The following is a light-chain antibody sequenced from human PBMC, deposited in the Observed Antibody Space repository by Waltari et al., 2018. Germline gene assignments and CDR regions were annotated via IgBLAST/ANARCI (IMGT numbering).Light chain of an antibody. CDR2: DNR. CDR1: SSDVGNNY. CDR3: GAWDSRLSVWV. Sequence: QSVLTQPPSVSAAPGQRVTISCSSSSSDVGNNYVSWYQQLPGTAPKILIYDNRERPSGFPDRFSGAKSGMSATLVITGLQTGDEADYYCGAWDSRLSVWVFGGGTKLTVL. V-gene: IGLV1-51*01. J-gene: IGLJ3*02.